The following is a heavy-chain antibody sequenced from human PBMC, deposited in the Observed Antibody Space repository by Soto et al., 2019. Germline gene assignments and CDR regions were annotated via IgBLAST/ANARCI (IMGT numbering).Heavy chain of an antibody. J-gene: IGHJ4*02. CDR2: TGSGTGPG. D-gene: IGHD2-15*01. V-gene: IGHV1-69*06. CDR3: ARRHSGGFFRFFDS. CDR1: GGSLSTNP. Sequence: SVKVSCKASGGSLSTNPISWVRQAPGQGLEWMGGTGSGTGPGNHAQKFQGRLTVTADKSTSTVYMELTNLSSENTAVYYCARRHSGGFFRFFDSWGQGTLVTVSS.